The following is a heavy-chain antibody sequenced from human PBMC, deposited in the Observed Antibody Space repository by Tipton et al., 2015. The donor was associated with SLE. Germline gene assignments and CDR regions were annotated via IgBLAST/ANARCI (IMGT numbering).Heavy chain of an antibody. V-gene: IGHV3-66*02. CDR1: GFTVSSIY. Sequence: SLRLSCAASGFTVSSIYMSWVRQAPGKGLEWVSVIYVGGRTYYADSVQGRFTISRDNSKNTLILQMNSLRAEDTALYYCAKTYALDYWGQGTLVTVSS. D-gene: IGHD2-2*01. J-gene: IGHJ4*02. CDR2: IYVGGRT. CDR3: AKTYALDY.